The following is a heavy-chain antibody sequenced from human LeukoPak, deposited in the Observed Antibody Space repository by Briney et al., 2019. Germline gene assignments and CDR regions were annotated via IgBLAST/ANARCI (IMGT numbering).Heavy chain of an antibody. Sequence: GGSLRLSCAASGFTFSSYSMNWVRQAPGKGLEWVSSISSSSSYIYYADSVKGRFTISRDNAKNSLYLQMNSLRAEDTAVYYCARESRVQWELLLSGWFDPWGQGTLVTVSS. J-gene: IGHJ5*02. V-gene: IGHV3-21*01. CDR2: ISSSSSYI. D-gene: IGHD1-26*01. CDR1: GFTFSSYS. CDR3: ARESRVQWELLLSGWFDP.